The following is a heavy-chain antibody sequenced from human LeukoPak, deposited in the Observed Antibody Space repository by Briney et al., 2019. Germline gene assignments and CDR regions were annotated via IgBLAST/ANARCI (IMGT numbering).Heavy chain of an antibody. Sequence: PGGSLRLSCAASGFTFSSYAMSWVRQAPGKGLEWVSAISGSGGSTYYADSVKGRFTISRDNSKNTLYLQMNGLRAEDTAVYYCAKGSYSSSWYYFDYWGQGTLVTVSS. CDR1: GFTFSSYA. V-gene: IGHV3-23*01. CDR2: ISGSGGST. J-gene: IGHJ4*02. CDR3: AKGSYSSSWYYFDY. D-gene: IGHD6-13*01.